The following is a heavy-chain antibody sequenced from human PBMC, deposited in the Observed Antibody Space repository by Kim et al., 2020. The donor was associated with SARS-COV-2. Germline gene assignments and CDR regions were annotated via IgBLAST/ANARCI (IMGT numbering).Heavy chain of an antibody. D-gene: IGHD3-10*01. CDR2: ISWNSGSI. CDR3: AKDMGFGDWYFDL. J-gene: IGHJ2*01. V-gene: IGHV3-9*01. Sequence: GGFLRLSCAASGFTFDDYAMHWVRQAPGKGLEWVSGISWNSGSIGYADSVKGRFTISRDNAKNSLYLQMNSLRAEDTALYYCAKDMGFGDWYFDLWGRGTLVTVSS. CDR1: GFTFDDYA.